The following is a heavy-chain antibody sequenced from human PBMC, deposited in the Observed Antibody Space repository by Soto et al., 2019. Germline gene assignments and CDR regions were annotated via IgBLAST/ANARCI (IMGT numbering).Heavy chain of an antibody. D-gene: IGHD2-2*01. V-gene: IGHV4-4*02. CDR1: GGSISSSNW. CDR3: ARVVGGYYYGMDV. CDR2: IYHSGST. Sequence: QVQLQESGPGLVKPSGTLSLTCAVSGGSISSSNWWSWVRQPPGKGLEWIGEIYHSGSTNYNPSRKSRVAISVDKSKNQFSLKLSSVTAAATAVYYCARVVGGYYYGMDVWGQGTTVTVSS. J-gene: IGHJ6*02.